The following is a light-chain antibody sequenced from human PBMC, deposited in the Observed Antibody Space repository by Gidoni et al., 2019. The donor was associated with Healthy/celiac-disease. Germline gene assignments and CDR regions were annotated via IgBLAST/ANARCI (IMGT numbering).Light chain of an antibody. J-gene: IGKJ5*01. V-gene: IGKV3-20*01. CDR3: QQYGSSLF. Sequence: EIVLPQSPGTLSLSPGERATLSCRASQSVSSSYLAWYQQKPGQAPRLLIYGASSRATGIPDRFSGSGSGTDFTLTISRLEPEDFAVYYCQQYGSSLFFGQGTRLEIK. CDR1: QSVSSSY. CDR2: GAS.